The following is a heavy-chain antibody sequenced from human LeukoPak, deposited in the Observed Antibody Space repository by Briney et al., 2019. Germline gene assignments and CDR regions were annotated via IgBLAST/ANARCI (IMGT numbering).Heavy chain of an antibody. V-gene: IGHV4-39*07. CDR2: IYYSGGT. J-gene: IGHJ4*02. CDR1: GGSISRSTYY. Sequence: SETLSLTCTVSGGSISRSTYYWGWIRQPPGKGLEWIGSIYYSGGTYYNPSLKSRVTISVDTSKNQFSLKLTSVTPADTAVYYCARGDKRVTFGGVIVPFDHWGQGTLVTVSS. D-gene: IGHD3-16*02. CDR3: ARGDKRVTFGGVIVPFDH.